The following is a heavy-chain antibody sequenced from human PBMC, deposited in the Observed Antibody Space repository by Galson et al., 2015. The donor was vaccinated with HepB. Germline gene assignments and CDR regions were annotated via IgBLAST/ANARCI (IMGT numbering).Heavy chain of an antibody. J-gene: IGHJ3*02. CDR2: LNQDASEK. V-gene: IGHV3-7*01. Sequence: SLRLSCAASGFTFSTYYMSWVRQAPGKGLEWVANLNQDASEKNYVDSVKGRFTISRDNDKNSLYLHMNSLRVEDTAVYYCARDSHSCRGCAFDIWGQGTMVTVSS. CDR3: ARDSHSCRGCAFDI. CDR1: GFTFSTYY. D-gene: IGHD1-26*01.